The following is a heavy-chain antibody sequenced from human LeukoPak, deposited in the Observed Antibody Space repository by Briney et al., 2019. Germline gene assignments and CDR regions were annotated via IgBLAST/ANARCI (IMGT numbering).Heavy chain of an antibody. CDR2: IIPILGIA. D-gene: IGHD3-10*01. CDR3: ARDGRLKDGSGMDYYYGMDV. J-gene: IGHJ6*02. CDR1: GGTFSSYA. V-gene: IGHV1-69*04. Sequence: GSSVKVSCKASGGTFSSYAISWVRQAPGQGLEWMGRIIPILGIANYAQKFQGRVTITADKSTSTAYMELSSLRSEDTAVYYCARDGRLKDGSGMDYYYGMDVWGQGTTVTVSS.